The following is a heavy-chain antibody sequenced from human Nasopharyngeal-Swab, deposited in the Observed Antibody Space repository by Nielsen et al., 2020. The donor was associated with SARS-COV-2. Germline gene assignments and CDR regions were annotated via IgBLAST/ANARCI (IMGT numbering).Heavy chain of an antibody. CDR3: AKVGNDYGDYWFDP. J-gene: IGHJ5*02. CDR2: IYSGGTT. CDR1: GFTVSSNY. V-gene: IGHV3-53*01. D-gene: IGHD4-17*01. Sequence: GESLKISCAASGFTVSSNYMSWVRQAPGKGLEWVSVIYSGGTTYYADSVKGRFTISGDNSKNTLYLQMNSLRAEDTAVYYCAKVGNDYGDYWFDPWGQGTLVTVSS.